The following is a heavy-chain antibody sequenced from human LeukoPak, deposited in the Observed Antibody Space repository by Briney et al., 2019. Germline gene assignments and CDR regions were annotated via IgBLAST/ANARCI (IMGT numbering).Heavy chain of an antibody. J-gene: IGHJ4*02. D-gene: IGHD2-21*01. Sequence: PGGSLRLSCAASGFTFSRSWMGWVRQAPGKGLEWVANIKQDGTSKYYVDSVMGRFTISRDNAENSVYLQMNSLSAGDTAVYHCARHGDYCFDLWGPGTRVTVSS. V-gene: IGHV3-7*02. CDR2: IKQDGTSK. CDR1: GFTFSRSW. CDR3: ARHGDYCFDL.